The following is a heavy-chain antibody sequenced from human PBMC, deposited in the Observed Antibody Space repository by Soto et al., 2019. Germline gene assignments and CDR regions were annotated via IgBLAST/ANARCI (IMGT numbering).Heavy chain of an antibody. D-gene: IGHD5-12*01. V-gene: IGHV3-33*01. Sequence: QAGGSLRLSCAASGFTFSSYGMHWVRQAPGKGLEWVAVIWYDGSNKYYADSVKGRFTISKDNSKNTLYLLMNSLRAEDTAVYYCARFGTVYSGYDQQVSYYYHGMDVWGQGTTVTVSS. CDR2: IWYDGSNK. CDR1: GFTFSSYG. J-gene: IGHJ6*02. CDR3: ARFGTVYSGYDQQVSYYYHGMDV.